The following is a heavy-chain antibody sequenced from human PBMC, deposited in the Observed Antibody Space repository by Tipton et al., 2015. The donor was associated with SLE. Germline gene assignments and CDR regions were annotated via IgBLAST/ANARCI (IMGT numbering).Heavy chain of an antibody. CDR2: VNDSGNT. CDR3: ARDSPTVAGTFDS. J-gene: IGHJ4*02. D-gene: IGHD6-19*01. Sequence: TLSLTCATSGGSFSGYYWTWLRQSPGQRLEWIGEVNDSGNTNYNPSLRSRATISADTSKSQFSLKLTSVTAADTAVYYCARDSPTVAGTFDSWGQGTLVIVSA. V-gene: IGHV4-34*01. CDR1: GGSFSGYY.